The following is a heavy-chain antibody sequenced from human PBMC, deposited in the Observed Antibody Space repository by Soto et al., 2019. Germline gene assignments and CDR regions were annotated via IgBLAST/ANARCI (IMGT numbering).Heavy chain of an antibody. J-gene: IGHJ4*02. D-gene: IGHD5-12*01. CDR2: INHLETT. CDR1: GASITYGGYS. CDR3: ARGGGYDPFEF. Sequence: KPSETLSLTCTVSGASITYGGYSWSWIRQTPGKGLEWIGYINHLETTFYNPSFESRLTLSIDRTKNQFSLSLKSVTAADRAVYYCARGGGYDPFEFWGQGILVTVSS. V-gene: IGHV4-30-2*01.